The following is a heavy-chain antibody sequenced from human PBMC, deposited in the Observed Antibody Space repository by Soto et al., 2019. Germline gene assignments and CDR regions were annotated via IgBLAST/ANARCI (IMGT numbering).Heavy chain of an antibody. Sequence: GGSLRLSCAASGFTFSSYAMSWVRQAPGKGLEWVSAISGSGGSTYYADSVKGRFTISRDNSKNTLYLQMNSLRAEDTAVYYCAKGPFPGGEIVVVPAAPNWFDPWGQGTLVTVSS. D-gene: IGHD2-2*01. CDR2: ISGSGGST. J-gene: IGHJ5*02. V-gene: IGHV3-23*01. CDR3: AKGPFPGGEIVVVPAAPNWFDP. CDR1: GFTFSSYA.